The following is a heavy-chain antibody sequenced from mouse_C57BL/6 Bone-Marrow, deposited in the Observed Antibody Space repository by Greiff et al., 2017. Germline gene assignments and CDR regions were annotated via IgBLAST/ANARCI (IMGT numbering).Heavy chain of an antibody. CDR3: ARDLHLDY. Sequence: EVKLVESEGGLVQPGSSMKLSCTASGFTFSDYYMAWVRQVPEKGLEWVANINYDGSSTYYLDSLKSRFIISRDNAKNILYLRMSSLKTEDTATYYCARDLHLDYWGQGTTLTVSS. CDR1: GFTFSDYY. V-gene: IGHV5-16*01. J-gene: IGHJ2*01. CDR2: INYDGSST.